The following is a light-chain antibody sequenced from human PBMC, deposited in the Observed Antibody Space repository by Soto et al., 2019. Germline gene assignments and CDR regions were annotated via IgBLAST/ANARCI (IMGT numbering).Light chain of an antibody. Sequence: EIVMTQSPATLSVSPGERATLSCRASPSVSSNLAWYQQKPGQAPRLLIYGASTRATGIPARFSGSGSGTELTLTISSLQSEDFAVYYCQQYNNWPALTFGGGTKVEIK. J-gene: IGKJ4*01. CDR3: QQYNNWPALT. CDR2: GAS. CDR1: PSVSSN. V-gene: IGKV3-15*01.